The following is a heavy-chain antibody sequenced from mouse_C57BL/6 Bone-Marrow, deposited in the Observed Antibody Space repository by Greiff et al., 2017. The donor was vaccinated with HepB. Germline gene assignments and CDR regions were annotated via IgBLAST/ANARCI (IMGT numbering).Heavy chain of an antibody. J-gene: IGHJ4*01. Sequence: QVQLQQPGAELVKPGASVKLSCKASGYTFTSYWMQWVKQRPGQGLEWIGEIDPSDSYTNYNQKFKGKATLTVDTSSSTAYMQLSSLTSEDSAVYYCASYVFLYAMDYWGQGTSVTVSS. CDR2: IDPSDSYT. D-gene: IGHD2-12*01. CDR3: ASYVFLYAMDY. V-gene: IGHV1-50*01. CDR1: GYTFTSYW.